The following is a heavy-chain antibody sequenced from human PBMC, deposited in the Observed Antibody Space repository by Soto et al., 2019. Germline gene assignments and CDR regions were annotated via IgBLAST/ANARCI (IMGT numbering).Heavy chain of an antibody. Sequence: PSETLSLTCAVYGYSISSGYYWGWIRQPPGKGLEWIGSIYHSGSTYYNPSLKSRVTISVDTSKNQFSLKLSSVTAADTAVYYCARVSQLRFLEWLGGFDPWGQGTLVTVSS. CDR3: ARVSQLRFLEWLGGFDP. CDR2: IYHSGST. D-gene: IGHD3-3*01. J-gene: IGHJ5*02. CDR1: GYSISSGYY. V-gene: IGHV4-38-2*01.